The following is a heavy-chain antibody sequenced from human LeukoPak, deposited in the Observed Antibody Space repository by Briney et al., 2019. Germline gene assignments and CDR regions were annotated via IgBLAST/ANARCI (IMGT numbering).Heavy chain of an antibody. D-gene: IGHD1-26*01. CDR2: ISSSSSYI. V-gene: IGHV3-21*01. Sequence: GGSLRLSCAASGFTFSSYSMNWVRQAPGKGLEWVSSISSSSSYIYYADSVKGRFTISRDNAKNSLYLQMNSLRAEDTAVYYCARVQETYSGSYSGYDAFDIWGQGTMVTVSS. CDR1: GFTFSSYS. CDR3: ARVQETYSGSYSGYDAFDI. J-gene: IGHJ3*02.